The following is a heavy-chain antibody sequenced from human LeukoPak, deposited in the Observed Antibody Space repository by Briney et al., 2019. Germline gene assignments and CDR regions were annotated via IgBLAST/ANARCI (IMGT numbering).Heavy chain of an antibody. CDR3: ARTVSYYDFWSGYDNWFDP. Sequence: SVKVSCKASGGTFSSYAISWVRQAPGQGLEWMGGIIPIFGTANYAQKFRGRVTITADESTSTAYMELSSLRSEDTAVYYCARTVSYYDFWSGYDNWFDPWGQGTLVTVSS. J-gene: IGHJ5*02. D-gene: IGHD3-3*01. V-gene: IGHV1-69*13. CDR2: IIPIFGTA. CDR1: GGTFSSYA.